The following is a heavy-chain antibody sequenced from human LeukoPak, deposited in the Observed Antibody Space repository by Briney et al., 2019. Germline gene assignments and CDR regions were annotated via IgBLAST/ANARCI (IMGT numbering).Heavy chain of an antibody. J-gene: IGHJ4*02. V-gene: IGHV4-59*08. CDR1: GGSVSGYY. CDR3: ARQNPAAAGQGLDY. Sequence: PETLSLTCTVSGGSVSGYYWSWIRQPPGKGLEWIGYIYHTGTTNYSPSLKSRIAMSVDTSKNQFSLKLSSVTAADTAVYYCARQNPAAAGQGLDYWGRGTLVTVSS. D-gene: IGHD6-13*01. CDR2: IYHTGTT.